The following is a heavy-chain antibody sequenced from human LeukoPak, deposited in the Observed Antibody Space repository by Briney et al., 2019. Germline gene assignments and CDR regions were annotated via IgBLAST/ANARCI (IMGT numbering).Heavy chain of an antibody. CDR2: ISSSSSYI. CDR1: GFTFSSYS. Sequence: PGGSLRLSCAASGFTFSSYSMNWVRQAPGRGLEWVSSISSSSSYIYYADSVKGRFTISRDNAKNSLYLQMNSLRAEDTAVYYCARDKRQMVPAAPNWFDPWGQGTLVTVSS. J-gene: IGHJ5*02. CDR3: ARDKRQMVPAAPNWFDP. D-gene: IGHD2-2*01. V-gene: IGHV3-21*01.